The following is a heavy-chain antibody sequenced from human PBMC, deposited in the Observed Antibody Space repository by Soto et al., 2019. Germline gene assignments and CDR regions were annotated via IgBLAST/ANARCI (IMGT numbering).Heavy chain of an antibody. D-gene: IGHD5-12*01. Sequence: GGSLRLSCAASGFTFSSYAMSWVRQAPGKGLEWVSAISGSGGSTYYADSVKGRFTISRDNSKNTLYLQMNSLRAEDTAVYYCANNQDNSGYDSGLDYWGQGTLVTVSS. CDR2: ISGSGGST. CDR3: ANNQDNSGYDSGLDY. CDR1: GFTFSSYA. J-gene: IGHJ4*02. V-gene: IGHV3-23*01.